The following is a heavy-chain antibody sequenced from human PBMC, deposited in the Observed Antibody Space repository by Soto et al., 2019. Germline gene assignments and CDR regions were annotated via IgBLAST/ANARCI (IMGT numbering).Heavy chain of an antibody. Sequence: EVQLVESGGGLVKPGGSRRLSCAASGFTFSSYSMNWVRQAPGKGLEWVSSISSSSSYIYYADSVKGRFTISRDNAKNSLYLQMNSLRAEDTAVYYCARADGSGSYDAFDIWGQGTMVTVSS. V-gene: IGHV3-21*01. D-gene: IGHD3-10*01. CDR2: ISSSSSYI. CDR1: GFTFSSYS. J-gene: IGHJ3*02. CDR3: ARADGSGSYDAFDI.